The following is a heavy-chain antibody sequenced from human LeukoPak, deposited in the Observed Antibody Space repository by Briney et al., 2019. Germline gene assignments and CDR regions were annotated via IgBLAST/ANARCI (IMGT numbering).Heavy chain of an antibody. D-gene: IGHD6-13*01. CDR2: IRYDGSNK. V-gene: IGHV3-30*02. J-gene: IGHJ4*02. CDR3: ATSYSSSWTNDY. CDR1: GFTFSSYG. Sequence: GGSLRLSCAASGFTFSSYGMHWVRQAPGKGLEWVAFIRYDGSNKYYADSVKGRFTISRDNSKNTLYLQMNSLRAEDTAVYYCATSYSSSWTNDYWGQGTLVTVSS.